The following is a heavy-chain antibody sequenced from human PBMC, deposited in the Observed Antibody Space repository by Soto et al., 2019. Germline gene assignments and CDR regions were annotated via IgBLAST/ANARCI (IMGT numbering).Heavy chain of an antibody. CDR1: GYTLTNYG. J-gene: IGHJ6*02. CDR3: VRVEEVVGSGEFPYGMDV. V-gene: IGHV1-18*01. CDR2: ISGYSGNT. Sequence: QVQLVQSESEVKKPGASVKVSCKASGYTLTNYGISWVRQAPGQGLEWMGWISGYSGNTYYAQNLQGRVTMTTDTFTNTAYMVLRSLRSDDTAVYYCVRVEEVVGSGEFPYGMDVWGQGTTVTVSS. D-gene: IGHD3-10*01.